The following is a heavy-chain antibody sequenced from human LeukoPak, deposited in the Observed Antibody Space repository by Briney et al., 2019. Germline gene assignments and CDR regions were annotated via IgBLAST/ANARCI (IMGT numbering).Heavy chain of an antibody. V-gene: IGHV4-59*01. J-gene: IGHJ6*04. CDR1: GGSLNSYY. D-gene: IGHD3-3*01. Sequence: PSETLSLTRIVSGGSLNSYYWSWIRQPPGKGLEWIGYIYYSGSTNYNPSLKSRVTISADTSKNQFSLKLSSVTAADTAVYYCARGVRFCHYGIDVWGTGTTVTVSS. CDR3: ARGVRFCHYGIDV. CDR2: IYYSGST.